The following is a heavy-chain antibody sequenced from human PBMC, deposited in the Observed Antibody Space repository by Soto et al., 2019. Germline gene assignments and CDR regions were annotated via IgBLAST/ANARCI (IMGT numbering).Heavy chain of an antibody. V-gene: IGHV4-59*01. D-gene: IGHD6-6*01. CDR1: GASISGYY. CDR2: ISYSGNT. J-gene: IGHJ4*02. Sequence: KTSETLSLTCTVSGASISGYYWSWIRQPPGKRLEWIGFISYSGNTNYNPSLKSRVTISVDTSKNQFSLRLSSVTAADTAVYYCVRDAYSSSHFDYWGQGTLVTVSS. CDR3: VRDAYSSSHFDY.